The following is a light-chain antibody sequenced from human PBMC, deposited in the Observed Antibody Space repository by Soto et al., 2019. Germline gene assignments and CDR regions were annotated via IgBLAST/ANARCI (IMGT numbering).Light chain of an antibody. V-gene: IGKV1-9*01. CDR2: ATS. Sequence: DIQLTQSPSFLSASVGDRVTITCRASQDIDNFAAWYQQKPGKPPNLLIYATSLLQTGVPPRFSGRGSGTEFSLTINGLQPEDFATYYCQKLNRGPFFFIFGPGT. CDR3: QKLNRGPFFFI. J-gene: IGKJ3*01. CDR1: QDIDNF.